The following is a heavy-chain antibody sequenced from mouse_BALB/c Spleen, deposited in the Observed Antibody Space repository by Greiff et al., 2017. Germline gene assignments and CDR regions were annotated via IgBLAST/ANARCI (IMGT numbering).Heavy chain of an antibody. CDR2: ISYDGSN. Sequence: EVKLQESGPGLVKPSQSLSLTCSVTGYSITGGYYWNWIRQFPGNKLEWMGYISYDGSNNYNPSLKNRISITRDTSKNQFFLKLNSVTTEDTATYYCARRETGYLDYWGQGTTLTVSS. J-gene: IGHJ2*01. CDR3: ARRETGYLDY. CDR1: GYSITGGYY. V-gene: IGHV3-6*02.